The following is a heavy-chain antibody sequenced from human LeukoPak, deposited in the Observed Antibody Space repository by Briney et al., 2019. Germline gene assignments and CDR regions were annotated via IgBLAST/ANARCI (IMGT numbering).Heavy chain of an antibody. Sequence: PEASVKVSCKASGYTFSGTGWYLYWLRQAPGQGLECMEWIYPYTGATHYAQKFQGRVAMTRDTSISTAYMELSRLRPDDTAVYYCARDGPAQMVDFDYWGQGTLVTVSS. CDR3: ARDGPAQMVDFDY. J-gene: IGHJ4*02. V-gene: IGHV1-2*02. D-gene: IGHD3-10*01. CDR2: IYPYTGAT. CDR1: GYTFSGTGWY.